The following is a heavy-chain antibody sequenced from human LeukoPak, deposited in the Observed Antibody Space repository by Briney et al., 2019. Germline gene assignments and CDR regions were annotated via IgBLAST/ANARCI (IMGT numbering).Heavy chain of an antibody. CDR1: GGSFSGYY. D-gene: IGHD1-7*01. CDR2: INHSGST. V-gene: IGHV4-34*01. CDR3: ARGELELRSNAPTYFDY. J-gene: IGHJ4*02. Sequence: SETLSLTCAVYGGSFSGYYWSWIRQPPGKGLERIGEINHSGSTNYNPSLKSRVTISADTSKNQFSLKLSSVTAADTAVYYCARGELELRSNAPTYFDYWGQGTLVTVSS.